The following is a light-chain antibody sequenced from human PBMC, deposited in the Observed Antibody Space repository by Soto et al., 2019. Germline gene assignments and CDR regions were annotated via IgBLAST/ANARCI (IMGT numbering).Light chain of an antibody. V-gene: IGKV1-9*01. CDR1: QAIDTY. CDR2: AAS. Sequence: DIQLTQSPSFLSASVGDRVTITCRASQAIDTYLAWYQQKPGKAPKLLIYAASLLQSGVPSRFSGSGSGTEFTLTIISLQPEDFASYYCHQLNSFRFIFGQGTRLEIK. J-gene: IGKJ5*01. CDR3: HQLNSFRFI.